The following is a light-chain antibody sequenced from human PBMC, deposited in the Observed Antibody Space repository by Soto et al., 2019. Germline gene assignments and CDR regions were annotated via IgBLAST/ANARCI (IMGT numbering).Light chain of an antibody. J-gene: IGLJ2*01. V-gene: IGLV7-46*01. CDR2: DTN. CDR3: LLSFSGTRV. Sequence: QTVVTQEPSLTVSPGGTVTLTCDSSTGPVTTYHYPYWFQQKPGQAPRTLIYDTNNKHSWTPARFSGSLLGGKAALTLSGAQPEDEAAYYCLLSFSGTRVFGGGTKVTVL. CDR1: TGPVTTYHY.